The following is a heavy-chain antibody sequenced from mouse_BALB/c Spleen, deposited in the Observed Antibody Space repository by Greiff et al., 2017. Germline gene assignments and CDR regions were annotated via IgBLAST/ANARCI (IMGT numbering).Heavy chain of an antibody. CDR2: IDPSDSYT. J-gene: IGHJ3*01. CDR1: GYTFTSYW. Sequence: VQLQQPGAELVKPGASVKLSCKASGYTFTSYWMHWVKQRPGQGLEWIGEIDPSDSYTNYNQKFKGKATLTVDKSSSTAYMQLSSLTSEDSAVYYCARFGNSAYWGQGTLVTVSA. V-gene: IGHV1-69*02. D-gene: IGHD2-1*01. CDR3: ARFGNSAY.